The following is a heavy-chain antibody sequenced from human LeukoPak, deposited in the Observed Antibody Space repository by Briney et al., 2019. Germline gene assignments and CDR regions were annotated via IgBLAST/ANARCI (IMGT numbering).Heavy chain of an antibody. CDR2: ICTSGST. D-gene: IGHD3-22*01. CDR3: ARASKDYYDSSGYIGY. CDR1: GGSISSGSYY. J-gene: IGHJ4*02. Sequence: SQTLSLTCTVSGGSISSGSYYWSWIRQPAGKGLEWIGRICTSGSTNYNPSLKSRVTISVDTSKNQFSLKLSSVTAADTAVYYCARASKDYYDSSGYIGYWGQGTLVTVSS. V-gene: IGHV4-61*02.